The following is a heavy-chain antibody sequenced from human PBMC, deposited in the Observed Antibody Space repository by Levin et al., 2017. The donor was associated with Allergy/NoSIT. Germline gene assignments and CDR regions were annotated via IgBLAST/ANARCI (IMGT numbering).Heavy chain of an antibody. V-gene: IGHV4-39*01. D-gene: IGHD4-23*01. CDR1: GGSISSSNYY. CDR3: AVGGYGSNLGRDGYFDL. CDR2: IYYSGST. Sequence: SETLSLTCTVSGGSISSSNYYWGWIRQPPGKGLEWIGSIYYSGSTYYNPSLKSRVTVSVDTSKNQFSLKLSSVTAAHTAVSYCAVGGYGSNLGRDGYFDLWGRGTLVTVSS. J-gene: IGHJ2*01.